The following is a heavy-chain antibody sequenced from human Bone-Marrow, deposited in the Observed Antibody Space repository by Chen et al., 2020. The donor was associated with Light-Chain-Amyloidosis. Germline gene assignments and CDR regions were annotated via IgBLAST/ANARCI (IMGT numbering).Heavy chain of an antibody. D-gene: IGHD6-19*01. J-gene: IGHJ4*02. CDR3: AKGRYSSGWYNDY. CDR2: SSGSGGST. CDR1: GFTFSSYA. Sequence: EVQLLESGGGLVQPGGSLRLSCAASGFTFSSYAMSWVRQAPGKGLEWVSASSGSGGSTYYADSVKGRFTISRDNSKNTLYLQMNSLRAEDTAVYYCAKGRYSSGWYNDYWGQGTLVTVSS. V-gene: IGHV3-23*01.